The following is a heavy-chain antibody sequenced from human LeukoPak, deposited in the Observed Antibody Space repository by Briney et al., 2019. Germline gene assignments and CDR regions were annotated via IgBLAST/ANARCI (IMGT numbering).Heavy chain of an antibody. V-gene: IGHV4-38-2*02. J-gene: IGHJ4*02. Sequence: SETLSLTCTVSGYSISSGHFWSWIRQPPGGGLEWIGNIYYSGSTSYNPSLKSRVTISVDMSKNQFSLNLTSVTATDTAVYYCARRYSNGWPYFDFWGLGTLVTVSS. CDR2: IYYSGST. CDR1: GYSISSGHF. CDR3: ARRYSNGWPYFDF. D-gene: IGHD6-19*01.